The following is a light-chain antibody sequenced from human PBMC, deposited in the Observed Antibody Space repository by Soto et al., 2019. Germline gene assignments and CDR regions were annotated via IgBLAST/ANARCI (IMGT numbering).Light chain of an antibody. CDR1: QSISSSF. J-gene: IGKJ5*01. CDR3: QQYDNSPIT. Sequence: EIVLTQSPGILSLSPGERASLSCGASQSISSSFLAWYQQKPGQAPRLLIYGASSRATGIPDRFSGTGSETDFTLTISRLEPEDFAVYYCQQYDNSPITFGQVTRLEIK. V-gene: IGKV3-20*01. CDR2: GAS.